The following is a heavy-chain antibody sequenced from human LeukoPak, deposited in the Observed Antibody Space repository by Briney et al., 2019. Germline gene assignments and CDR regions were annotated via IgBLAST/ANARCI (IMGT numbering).Heavy chain of an antibody. CDR3: ARGRYKWELTRVSYMDV. CDR1: GGSFSGYY. D-gene: IGHD1-26*01. V-gene: IGHV4-34*01. Sequence: SETLSLTCAVYGGSFSGYYWSWVRQPPGKGLECIGEINHSGSTNYNPSLKSRVTISVDTSKNQFSLKLSSVTAADTAVYYCARGRYKWELTRVSYMDVWGKGTPVTVSS. J-gene: IGHJ6*03. CDR2: INHSGST.